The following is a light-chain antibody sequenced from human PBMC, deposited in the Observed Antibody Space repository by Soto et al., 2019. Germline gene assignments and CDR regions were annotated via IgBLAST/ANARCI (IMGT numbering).Light chain of an antibody. J-gene: IGLJ1*01. V-gene: IGLV2-14*01. CDR2: DVS. Sequence: QSALTQPGSVSGSPGQSIAISCTGTSSDVGGYSYVSWYQQQPGKAPKLVISDVSNRPSGVSDRFSGSKSGNTASLTISGLQTEDEADYYCASYTTSSTYVFGTGTRSPS. CDR1: SSDVGGYSY. CDR3: ASYTTSSTYV.